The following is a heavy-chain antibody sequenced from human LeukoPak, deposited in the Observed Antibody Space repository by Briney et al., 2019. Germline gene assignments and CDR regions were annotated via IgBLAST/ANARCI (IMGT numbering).Heavy chain of an antibody. CDR3: ARCRDILTGYGYFDL. CDR1: GVTLKDHA. Sequence: PGRSLRLSCTASGVTLKDHAMHWLRQAPGRGLEWVSGIYWNGGGEGYADSVKGRFTISRDNAKNSLYLQMNSLRAEDTAVYYCARCRDILTGYGYFDLWGRGTLVTVSS. J-gene: IGHJ2*01. CDR2: IYWNGGGE. D-gene: IGHD3-9*01. V-gene: IGHV3-9*01.